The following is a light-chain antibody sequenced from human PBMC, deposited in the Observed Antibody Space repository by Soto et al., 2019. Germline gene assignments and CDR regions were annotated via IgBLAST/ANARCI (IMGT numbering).Light chain of an antibody. Sequence: EIVLTQSPGTLSLSPGERATLSCRASQSVSSIYLAWYQQKPGQAPRLLIYRASSRATGIPDRFSGSGSGADFTLPISRLEPEDFAVYYCQQYGGSPPDTFGQGTKLEIK. J-gene: IGKJ2*01. CDR1: QSVSSIY. CDR2: RAS. V-gene: IGKV3-20*01. CDR3: QQYGGSPPDT.